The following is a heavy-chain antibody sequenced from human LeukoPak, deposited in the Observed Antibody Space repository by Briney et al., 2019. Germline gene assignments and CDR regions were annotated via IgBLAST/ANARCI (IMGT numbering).Heavy chain of an antibody. V-gene: IGHV4-4*02. CDR3: AREEYKSGWYPGEN. Sequence: SETLSPTCAVSGGSISSTNWWSWVRQPPGKGLEWIGEIFQSGRTNYNPSLKSRVTISVDKSRNQFSLKLSSVTAADTAVYYCAREEYKSGWYPGENWGQGTLVTVSS. D-gene: IGHD6-19*01. CDR2: IFQSGRT. J-gene: IGHJ4*02. CDR1: GGSISSTNW.